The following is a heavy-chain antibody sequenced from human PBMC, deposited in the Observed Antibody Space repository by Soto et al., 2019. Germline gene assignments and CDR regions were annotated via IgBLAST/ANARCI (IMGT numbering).Heavy chain of an antibody. Sequence: QLHLQESGPGLVKPSQTLSLTCTVSGDSMKSADYYWSWIRQPPGKGLEWLGYIYYNGATYYTPSRDSRLTISVDTSKNPFSLKLRSVTAADTAVYFCARDGGRGYYGSGTYFDFWGQGTLVTVSS. CDR1: GDSMKSADYY. CDR2: IYYNGAT. V-gene: IGHV4-30-4*08. CDR3: ARDGGRGYYGSGTYFDF. D-gene: IGHD3-10*01. J-gene: IGHJ4*02.